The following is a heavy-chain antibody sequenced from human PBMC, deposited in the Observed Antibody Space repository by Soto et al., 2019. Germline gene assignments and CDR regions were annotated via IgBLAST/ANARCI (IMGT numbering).Heavy chain of an antibody. CDR1: GGSVSSGSYC. CDR2: IYYSGST. Sequence: PSETLSLTCTVSGGSVSSGSYCWSWIRQPPGKGLEWIGYIYYSGSTNYNPSLKSRVTISVDTSKNQFSLKLSSVTAADTAVYYCARDGTFESGSYYENWFDPWGQGTLVTVSS. CDR3: ARDGTFESGSYYENWFDP. V-gene: IGHV4-61*01. J-gene: IGHJ5*02. D-gene: IGHD1-26*01.